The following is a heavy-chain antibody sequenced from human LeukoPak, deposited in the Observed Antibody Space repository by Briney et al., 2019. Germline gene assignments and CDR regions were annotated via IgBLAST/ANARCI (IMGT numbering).Heavy chain of an antibody. CDR1: GFTFSDYY. J-gene: IGHJ6*03. D-gene: IGHD6-6*01. CDR3: AKTNLSPHRSSSGPRRGSLSYYYYMDV. Sequence: GGSLRLSCAASGFTFSDYYMSWIRQAPGKGLEWISYICDSGRTIYYADSVKGRFTISRDNAKNSVYLQINSLRAEDTAVYYCAKTNLSPHRSSSGPRRGSLSYYYYMDVWGRGTTVTVSS. CDR2: ICDSGRTI. V-gene: IGHV3-11*01.